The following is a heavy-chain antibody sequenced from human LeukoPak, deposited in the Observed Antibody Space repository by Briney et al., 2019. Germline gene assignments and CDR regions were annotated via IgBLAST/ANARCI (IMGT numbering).Heavy chain of an antibody. V-gene: IGHV1-18*01. CDR2: ISAYNGNT. Sequence: GASVKVSCKASGYTFTSYGISWVRQAPGQGLEWMGWISAYNGNTNYAQKLQGRVTMTTDTSTSTAYMELRSLRSDDTAVYYCARDLGITMVRGVTHTPLPYYYYMDVWGKGTTVTVSS. CDR3: ARDLGITMVRGVTHTPLPYYYYMDV. D-gene: IGHD3-10*01. CDR1: GYTFTSYG. J-gene: IGHJ6*03.